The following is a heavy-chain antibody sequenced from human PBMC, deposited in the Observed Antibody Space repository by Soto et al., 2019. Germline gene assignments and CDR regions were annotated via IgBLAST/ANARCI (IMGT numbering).Heavy chain of an antibody. CDR1: GFSLSTSGVG. Sequence: QITLKESGPTLVKDTQTLTRTCTFSGFSLSTSGVGVGWIRQPPGKALEWLALIYWNDDKRYSPSLKSRLTITKDTSKNQGVLTMTNMDPVDTATYYCARTPHYWVWIGELFVGPWLDPWGQGTLVTVSS. D-gene: IGHD3-10*01. CDR3: ARTPHYWVWIGELFVGPWLDP. J-gene: IGHJ5*02. V-gene: IGHV2-5*01. CDR2: IYWNDDK.